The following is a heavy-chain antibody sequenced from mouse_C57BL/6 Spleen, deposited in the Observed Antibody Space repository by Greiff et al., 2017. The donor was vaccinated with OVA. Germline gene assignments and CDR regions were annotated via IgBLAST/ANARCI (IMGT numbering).Heavy chain of an antibody. Sequence: QVQLQQPGTDLVKPGASVKLSCKASGYTFTSYWMHWVQQRPGQGLEWIGNINPSNGGTNYNEKFKSKATLTVDKSTSTAYMQLSSLTSEDSAVYYCAGRGGNYAWFAYWGQGTLVTVSA. CDR1: GYTFTSYW. CDR2: INPSNGGT. V-gene: IGHV1-53*01. J-gene: IGHJ3*01. D-gene: IGHD2-1*01. CDR3: AGRGGNYAWFAY.